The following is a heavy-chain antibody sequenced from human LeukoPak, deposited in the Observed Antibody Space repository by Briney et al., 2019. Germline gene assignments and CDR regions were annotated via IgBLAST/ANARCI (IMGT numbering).Heavy chain of an antibody. D-gene: IGHD3-3*01. V-gene: IGHV1-69*13. CDR2: VIPIFGTA. CDR3: ARSLRGRSWSGYYTNFDY. J-gene: IGHJ4*02. Sequence: SVKVSCKAYGGTFSSYASSGVRQATVQRLEWMGGVIPIFGTANYAQKFQGRVTITADESTSTAYMELSSLRSEDTAVYYCARSLRGRSWSGYYTNFDYWGQGTLVTVSS. CDR1: GGTFSSYA.